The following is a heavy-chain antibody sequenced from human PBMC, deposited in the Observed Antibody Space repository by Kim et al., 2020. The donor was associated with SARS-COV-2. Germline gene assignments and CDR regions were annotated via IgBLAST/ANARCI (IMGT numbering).Heavy chain of an antibody. D-gene: IGHD6-13*01. V-gene: IGHV3-23*01. CDR3: AKGPQRQQLLGY. Sequence: YYADYVKGRFTIARDNSKNTLYLQMNSLRAEDTAVYYCAKGPQRQQLLGYWGRGTLVTVSS. J-gene: IGHJ4*02.